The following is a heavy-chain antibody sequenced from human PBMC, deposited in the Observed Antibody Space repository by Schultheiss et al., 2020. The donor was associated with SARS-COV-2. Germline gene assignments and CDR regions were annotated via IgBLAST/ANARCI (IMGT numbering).Heavy chain of an antibody. V-gene: IGHV3-7*01. J-gene: IGHJ4*02. CDR3: ARRIDDLHYFDY. Sequence: GGSLRLSCAASGFTFSRSWMSWVRQAPGKGLEWVANIKEDGSEKYYVDSVKGRFTISRDNAKNSLYLQMNSLRAEDTAVYYCARRIDDLHYFDYWGQGTLVTVSS. CDR2: IKEDGSEK. D-gene: IGHD2-21*01. CDR1: GFTFSRSW.